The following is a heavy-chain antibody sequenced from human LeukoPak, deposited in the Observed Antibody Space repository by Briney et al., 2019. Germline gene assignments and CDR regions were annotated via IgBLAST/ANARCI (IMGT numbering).Heavy chain of an antibody. CDR3: ARDSRRAYCGGDCYRGLDY. V-gene: IGHV4-59*01. D-gene: IGHD2-21*02. J-gene: IGHJ4*02. CDR2: IYYSGST. Sequence: SETLSLTCTVSGGSISSYYWSWIRQPPGKGLEWIGYIYYSGSTNYNPSLKSRVTISVDTSNNQFSLKLSSVTAADTAVYYCARDSRRAYCGGDCYRGLDYWGQGTLVTVSS. CDR1: GGSISSYY.